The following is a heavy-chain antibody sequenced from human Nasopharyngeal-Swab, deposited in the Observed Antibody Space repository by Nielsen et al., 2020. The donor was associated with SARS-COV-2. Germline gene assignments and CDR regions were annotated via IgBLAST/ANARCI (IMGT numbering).Heavy chain of an antibody. Sequence: GESLKISCAASGFISNYAMSWVRQAPGKGPEWVSGISGNGGATYYADSVKGRFTISRDNSKNTLSLQMNSLQADDTAVYYCAKNPYSSSFYWFDPWGQGTLVTVSS. CDR3: AKNPYSSSFYWFDP. V-gene: IGHV3-23*01. CDR1: GFISNYA. D-gene: IGHD6-13*01. CDR2: ISGNGGAT. J-gene: IGHJ5*02.